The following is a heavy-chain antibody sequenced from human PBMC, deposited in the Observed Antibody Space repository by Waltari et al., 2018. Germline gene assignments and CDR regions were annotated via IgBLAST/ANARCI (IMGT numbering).Heavy chain of an antibody. Sequence: ASGFTFGDYAMSWVRRAPGKGLEWVGVIRRKAYGETTEYAASVKGRFTISREDSKSIAYLQMNSLKTEDTAVYYCTRWGYCSGGSCYSDYYYYGMDVWGQGTTVTVSS. CDR2: IRRKAYGETT. V-gene: IGHV3-49*04. CDR3: TRWGYCSGGSCYSDYYYYGMDV. D-gene: IGHD2-15*01. J-gene: IGHJ6*02. CDR1: GFTFGDYA.